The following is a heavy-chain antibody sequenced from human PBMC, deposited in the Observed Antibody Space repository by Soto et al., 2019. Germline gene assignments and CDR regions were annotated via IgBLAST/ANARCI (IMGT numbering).Heavy chain of an antibody. V-gene: IGHV1-69*13. CDR3: AKALGAPYNSVFGS. Sequence: SVKVSCKFSGGSFNTFFMTWVRQAPGQGLEWMGGILPVFHARNNADKIKNRDKFAADEATTTVNMELTSLRSDDTALYVGAKALGAPYNSVFGSWGQGSLVTVSS. CDR1: GGSFNTFF. CDR2: ILPVFHAR. J-gene: IGHJ4*02. D-gene: IGHD1-26*01.